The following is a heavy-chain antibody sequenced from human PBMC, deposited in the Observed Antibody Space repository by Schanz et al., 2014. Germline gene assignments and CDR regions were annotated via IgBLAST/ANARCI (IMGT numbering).Heavy chain of an antibody. J-gene: IGHJ4*02. CDR3: AVLGGFGELPLDY. V-gene: IGHV3-7*01. D-gene: IGHD3-10*01. CDR2: INQDGSDK. CDR1: GFTFGTFW. Sequence: EVHLEESGGGLVQPGGSQRLSCAASGFTFGTFWMSWVRQAPGKGLEWVANINQDGSDKSYVDSVKGRFTISRDNSKNTLYLQMNSLRAEDTAVYYCAVLGGFGELPLDYRGQGTLVTVSS.